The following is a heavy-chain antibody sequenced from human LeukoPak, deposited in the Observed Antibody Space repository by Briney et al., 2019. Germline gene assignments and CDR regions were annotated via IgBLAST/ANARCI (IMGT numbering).Heavy chain of an antibody. V-gene: IGHV4-59*12. CDR2: IYYSGNT. CDR3: ARAGARHFGVAPPPRLGYYYYMDV. CDR1: GGSINSDY. J-gene: IGHJ6*03. Sequence: SETLSLTCTVSGGSINSDYWSWLRQPPGKGPEWIGYIYYSGNTNYNPSLKSRVTISIDTSKKQFSLKLSSVTAADTAVYYCARAGARHFGVAPPPRLGYYYYMDVWGKGTTVTVSS. D-gene: IGHD3-3*01.